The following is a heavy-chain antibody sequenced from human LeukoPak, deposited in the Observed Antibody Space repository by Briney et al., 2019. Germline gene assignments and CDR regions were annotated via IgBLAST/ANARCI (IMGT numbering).Heavy chain of an antibody. Sequence: GRSLRLSCAASGFTFSSYGMHWVRQAPGKGLEWVAVISYDGSNKYYADSVKGRFTISRDNSKNTLYLQMNSLRAEDTAVYYCAKREGQWLPDWGQGTLVTVS. V-gene: IGHV3-30*18. J-gene: IGHJ4*02. CDR1: GFTFSSYG. D-gene: IGHD6-19*01. CDR2: ISYDGSNK. CDR3: AKREGQWLPD.